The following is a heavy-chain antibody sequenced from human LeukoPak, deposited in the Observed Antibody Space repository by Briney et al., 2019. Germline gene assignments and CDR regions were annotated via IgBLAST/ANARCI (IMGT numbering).Heavy chain of an antibody. Sequence: SETLSLTCTVSGGSISNYYWSWLRQPPGKGLEYIGYIYYSGITNYNPSLKSRVTISVDTSKNQFSLKLSSVTAADTAVYYCASTFYGSGSYYNSLDYWGQGTLVTVSS. CDR2: IYYSGIT. CDR3: ASTFYGSGSYYNSLDY. J-gene: IGHJ4*02. V-gene: IGHV4-59*08. CDR1: GGSISNYY. D-gene: IGHD3-10*01.